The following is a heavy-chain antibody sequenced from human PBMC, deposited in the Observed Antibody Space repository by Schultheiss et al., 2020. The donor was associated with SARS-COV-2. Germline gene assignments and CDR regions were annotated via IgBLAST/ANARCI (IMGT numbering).Heavy chain of an antibody. D-gene: IGHD4-17*01. J-gene: IGHJ3*02. CDR2: IKQDGSEK. CDR1: EFTFSSYA. CDR3: AKENYGDYVGAFDI. V-gene: IGHV3-7*03. Sequence: GGSLRLSCAASEFTFSSYAMHWVRQAPGKGLEWVANIKQDGSEKYYVDSVKGRFTISRDNAKNSVYLQMNSLRAEDTAVYYCAKENYGDYVGAFDIWGQGTMVTVSS.